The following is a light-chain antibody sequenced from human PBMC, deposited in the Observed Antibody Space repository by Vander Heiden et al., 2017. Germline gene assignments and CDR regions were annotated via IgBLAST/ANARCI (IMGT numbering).Light chain of an antibody. J-gene: IGLJ1*01. CDR2: SNN. CDR1: SSNIGSNT. Sequence: SVLAQPPSASGTTGQRVASPWSVSSSNIGSNTVNWYQQLPVTAPKLLIYSNNQRPSGVPDRFSGSKSGTSASLAISGLQSEDEADYYCAAWDDSLNGFYVFGTGTKFTVL. V-gene: IGLV1-44*01. CDR3: AAWDDSLNGFYV.